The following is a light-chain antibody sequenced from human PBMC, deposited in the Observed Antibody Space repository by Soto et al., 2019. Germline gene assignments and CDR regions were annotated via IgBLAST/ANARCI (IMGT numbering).Light chain of an antibody. CDR2: AAS. CDR1: QSISGY. Sequence: DIQLTQSPSSLSASVGDRVTLTCLASQSISGYLNWYQKKSGQAPRLLMYAASSLQSGVPSRFSGSGSGTDFTLTISSLQPEDSATYYCQQSDSMPWTFGQGTKVDIK. J-gene: IGKJ1*01. CDR3: QQSDSMPWT. V-gene: IGKV1-39*01.